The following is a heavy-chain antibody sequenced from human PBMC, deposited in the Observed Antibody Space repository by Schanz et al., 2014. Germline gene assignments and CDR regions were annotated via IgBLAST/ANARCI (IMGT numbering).Heavy chain of an antibody. V-gene: IGHV3-53*01. Sequence: EVQLVESGGGLIQPGGSLRLSCAVSGFTVNTNYMSWVRQAPGKGLEWISSMYINSGSTQYADSVKGRFIISRDSSKNTLFLQMNSLRAEATAVYFCATDAGRDGCNLAFDVWGQGTLVTVSS. CDR1: GFTVNTNY. CDR2: MYINSGST. D-gene: IGHD6-19*01. J-gene: IGHJ3*01. CDR3: ATDAGRDGCNLAFDV.